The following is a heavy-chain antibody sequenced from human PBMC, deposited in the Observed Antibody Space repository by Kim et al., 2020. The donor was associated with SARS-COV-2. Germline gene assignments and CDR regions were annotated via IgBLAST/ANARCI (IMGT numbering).Heavy chain of an antibody. J-gene: IGHJ2*01. Sequence: SETLSLTCTVSGGSISSSSYYWGWIRQPPGKGLEWIGSIYYSGSTYYNPSLKSRVTISVDTSKNQFSLKLSSVTAADTAVYYCARRPAGRSITARVGYFELWGRGTLVTVSS. V-gene: IGHV4-39*01. CDR2: IYYSGST. CDR3: ARRPAGRSITARVGYFEL. D-gene: IGHD3-10*01. CDR1: GGSISSSSYY.